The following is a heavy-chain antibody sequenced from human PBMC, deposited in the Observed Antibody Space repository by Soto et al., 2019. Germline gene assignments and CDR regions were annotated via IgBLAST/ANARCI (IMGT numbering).Heavy chain of an antibody. V-gene: IGHV4-4*02. D-gene: IGHD2-2*02. CDR3: ARERGEYCSGTSCYRGTFNWFDP. CDR1: GDSIASSYW. J-gene: IGHJ5*02. CDR2: VYHSGTT. Sequence: PSETLSLTCVVPGDSIASSYWWSWVRQPPGKGLEWIGEVYHSGTTNYNPSLKSRVTILQDKSNNQFSLRLDSVTAADTAVYYCARERGEYCSGTSCYRGTFNWFDPWGQGTLVTVSS.